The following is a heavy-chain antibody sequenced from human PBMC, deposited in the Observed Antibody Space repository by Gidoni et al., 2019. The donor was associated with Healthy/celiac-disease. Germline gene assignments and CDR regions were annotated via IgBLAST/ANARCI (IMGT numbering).Heavy chain of an antibody. CDR2: ISSSSSTI. CDR1: GFTFSSYS. Sequence: EVQLVESGGGLVQPGGSLRLSCAASGFTFSSYSMNWVRQAPGKGLEWVSYISSSSSTIYYADSVKGRFTISRDNAKNSLYLQMNSLRAEDTAAYYCARDRAYSGSYYADYWGQGTLVTVSS. V-gene: IGHV3-48*04. D-gene: IGHD1-26*01. CDR3: ARDRAYSGSYYADY. J-gene: IGHJ4*02.